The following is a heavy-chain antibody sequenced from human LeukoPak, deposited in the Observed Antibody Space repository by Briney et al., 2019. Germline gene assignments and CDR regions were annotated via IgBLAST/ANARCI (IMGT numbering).Heavy chain of an antibody. D-gene: IGHD6-19*01. V-gene: IGHV3-23*01. Sequence: GGSLRLSCAASGFIFSSCAMSWVRQAPGKGLEWVSTISGSGGSTYYADSVKGRFTLSRDNSKNTLSLQMNRLRAEDSAVYYCAKDRYSSGWSPLGDYWGQGTLVTVSS. J-gene: IGHJ4*02. CDR3: AKDRYSSGWSPLGDY. CDR1: GFIFSSCA. CDR2: ISGSGGST.